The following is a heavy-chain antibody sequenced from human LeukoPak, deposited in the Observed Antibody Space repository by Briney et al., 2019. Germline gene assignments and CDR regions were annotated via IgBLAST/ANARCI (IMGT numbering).Heavy chain of an antibody. CDR2: INHSGST. CDR1: GGFFSGYY. CDR3: ARRSQITGNDY. D-gene: IGHD1-20*01. Sequence: SEPLSLTWAVYGGFFSGYYWSWIRQPPGKGLEWIGEINHSGSTNYNPSLKSRVTISVDTSKNQFSLKLSSVTAADTAVYYCARRSQITGNDYWGQGTLVTVSS. V-gene: IGHV4-34*01. J-gene: IGHJ4*02.